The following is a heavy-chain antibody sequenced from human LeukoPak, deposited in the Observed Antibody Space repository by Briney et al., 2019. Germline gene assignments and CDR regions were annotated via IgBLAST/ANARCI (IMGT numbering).Heavy chain of an antibody. CDR3: ARWDDSAWGFGN. CDR2: ISHSGTT. CDR1: GFTFSDSY. Sequence: GALRLSCAASGFTFSDSYMSWIRQVPGKGLEWVGYISHSGTTSYNSSLKSRVTISVDTSKNQLSLKLTSVTAADTAVYYCARWDDSAWGFGNWGPGTLVTVSS. V-gene: IGHV4-59*08. D-gene: IGHD6-19*01. J-gene: IGHJ4*02.